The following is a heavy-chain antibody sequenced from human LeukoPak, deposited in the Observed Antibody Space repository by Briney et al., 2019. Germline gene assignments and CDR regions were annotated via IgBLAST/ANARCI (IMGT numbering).Heavy chain of an antibody. Sequence: SETLSLTCTVSGGSVSSGSYYWSWIRQPPGKGLEWTGYIYYSGSTNYNPSLKSRVTISVDTSKNQFSLKLSSVTAADTAVYYCARGPTSAGDTAMVFDYWGQGTLVTVSS. CDR2: IYYSGST. CDR1: GGSVSSGSYY. J-gene: IGHJ4*02. D-gene: IGHD5-18*01. CDR3: ARGPTSAGDTAMVFDY. V-gene: IGHV4-61*01.